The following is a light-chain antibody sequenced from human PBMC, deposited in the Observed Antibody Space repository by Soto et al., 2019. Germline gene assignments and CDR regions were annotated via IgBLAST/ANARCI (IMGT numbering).Light chain of an antibody. CDR2: DAS. V-gene: IGKV1-39*01. CDR3: LQTYTVPRT. J-gene: IGKJ2*01. Sequence: DIQMTQSPSSMYASVGDRVTITCRASQSISTSLCWLQQKPGRAPKLLISDASTLQSGVPSRFSGSGFGTDFTLTISSLQPEDFAAYYCLQTYTVPRTFGQGTNLDIK. CDR1: QSISTS.